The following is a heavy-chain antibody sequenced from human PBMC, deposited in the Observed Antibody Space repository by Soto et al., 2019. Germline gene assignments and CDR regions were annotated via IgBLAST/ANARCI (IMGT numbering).Heavy chain of an antibody. Sequence: VQLVQSGSEVKRPGASVKVSCKASGYTFADYGISWVRQAPGQGLEWMGWISTYNGHTNYAQNVQGRVTLTTDTSTNTAYMELRSLRSEDTAVYYCAREWQQLGQGDYYYYAMEDWGQGTTVTVSS. CDR2: ISTYNGHT. D-gene: IGHD6-13*01. V-gene: IGHV1-18*01. J-gene: IGHJ6*02. CDR3: AREWQQLGQGDYYYYAMED. CDR1: GYTFADYG.